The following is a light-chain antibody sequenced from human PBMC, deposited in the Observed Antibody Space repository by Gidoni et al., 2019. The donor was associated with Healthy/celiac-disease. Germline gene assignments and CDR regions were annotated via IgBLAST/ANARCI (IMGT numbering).Light chain of an antibody. Sequence: IVLTQSPATRSLSPGERATLSCRASQSVSSYLAWYQQKPGQAPRLLIYDASTRATGIPARFSGSGSGTDFTLTISSLEPEDFAVYYCQQRSNWPPTFGPGTKVDIK. CDR2: DAS. CDR3: QQRSNWPPT. CDR1: QSVSSY. V-gene: IGKV3-11*01. J-gene: IGKJ3*01.